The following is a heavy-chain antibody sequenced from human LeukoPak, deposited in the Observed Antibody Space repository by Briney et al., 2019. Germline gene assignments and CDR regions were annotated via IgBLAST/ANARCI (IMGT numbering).Heavy chain of an antibody. CDR2: IYYSGST. CDR3: ARAKYDSSGYYYSYFDY. D-gene: IGHD3-22*01. Sequence: SETLSLTCTVSSGSISSSSYYWGWIRQPPGKGLEWIGSIYYSGSTYYNPSLKSRVTISVDTSKNQFSLKLSSVTAADTAVYYCARAKYDSSGYYYSYFDYWGQGTLVTVSS. J-gene: IGHJ4*02. V-gene: IGHV4-39*07. CDR1: SGSISSSSYY.